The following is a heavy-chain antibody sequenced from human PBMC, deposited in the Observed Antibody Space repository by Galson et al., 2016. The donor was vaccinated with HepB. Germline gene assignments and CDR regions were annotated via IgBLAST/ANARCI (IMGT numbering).Heavy chain of an antibody. CDR1: GFTFSSFS. D-gene: IGHD3-10*01. CDR3: ARRRGSGSHDY. Sequence: LRLSCAVSGFTFSSFSMNWVRQAPGKGLEWVANIKQDGSEGYYVDSVKGRFTISRDNAKNSLYLQMNSLRAEDTAVYYCARRRGSGSHDYWGQGTLVTVSS. V-gene: IGHV3-7*05. CDR2: IKQDGSEG. J-gene: IGHJ4*02.